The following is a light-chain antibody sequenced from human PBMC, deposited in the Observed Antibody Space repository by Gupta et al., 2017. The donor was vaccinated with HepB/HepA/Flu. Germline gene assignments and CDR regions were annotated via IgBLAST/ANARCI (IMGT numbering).Light chain of an antibody. V-gene: IGKV1-5*03. CDR1: QNVDNR. Sequence: DIQMTQSPSTLSASVGDRVTITCRASQNVDNRLAWYQQRPGKALNLLIYQASNGESGVPSRFSGSGSGTDFALTSSSRQADDFADYYGQQDKSSPTFGLGTKVEIK. CDR2: QAS. CDR3: QQDKSSPT. J-gene: IGKJ1*01.